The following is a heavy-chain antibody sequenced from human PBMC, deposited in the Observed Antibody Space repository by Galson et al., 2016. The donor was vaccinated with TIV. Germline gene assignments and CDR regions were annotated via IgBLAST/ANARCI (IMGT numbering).Heavy chain of an antibody. CDR3: AKDSGAAARGYYMYV. J-gene: IGHJ6*03. CDR2: IKQDGSEK. CDR1: GFTFSSYW. D-gene: IGHD6-13*01. Sequence: SLRLSCAASGFTFSSYWLSWVRQAPGKGLEWVANIKQDGSEKHYVDSVKGRFTISRDNAKNSLYLQMNSLRAEDTAVYYCAKDSGAAARGYYMYVWGQGTTVTVSS. V-gene: IGHV3-7*01.